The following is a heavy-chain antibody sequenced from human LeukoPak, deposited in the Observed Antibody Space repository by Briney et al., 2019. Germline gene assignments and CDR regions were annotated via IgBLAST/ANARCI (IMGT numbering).Heavy chain of an antibody. CDR1: GFIFSNSW. J-gene: IGHJ5*01. Sequence: GGSLRLSCAASGFIFSNSWMNWVRQAPGKGLEWVANINQDGSDQYYVDSVKGRFTISRDNAKNSLYLQMNSLRAEDTAVYYCAKDRHAPGRYCSSTSCFPFDSWGQGTLVTVSS. V-gene: IGHV3-7*03. CDR2: INQDGSDQ. CDR3: AKDRHAPGRYCSSTSCFPFDS. D-gene: IGHD2-2*01.